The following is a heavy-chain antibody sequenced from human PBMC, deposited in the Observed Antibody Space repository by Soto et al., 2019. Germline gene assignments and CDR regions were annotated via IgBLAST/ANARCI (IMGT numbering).Heavy chain of an antibody. Sequence: QVQLVQSGAEVKKPGASVKVSCKASGYTFTSYDINWVRQATGQGLEWMGWMNPNSGNTGYAQKFQGRVTMTRNTSINTAYMEPSSLRSEDTAVYYCARVSGYYDSSGYSYGMDVWGQGTTVTVSS. D-gene: IGHD3-22*01. V-gene: IGHV1-8*01. J-gene: IGHJ6*02. CDR3: ARVSGYYDSSGYSYGMDV. CDR1: GYTFTSYD. CDR2: MNPNSGNT.